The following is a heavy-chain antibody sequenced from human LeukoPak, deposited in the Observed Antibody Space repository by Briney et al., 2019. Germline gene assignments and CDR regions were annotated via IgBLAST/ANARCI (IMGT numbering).Heavy chain of an antibody. J-gene: IGHJ4*02. Sequence: SETLSLTCTVSGGSINNGGYYWSWIRQHPGKGLEWIGYIYYSGSSYYNPSLRSRVTISVDTSKNQFSLKLSSVTAADTAVYYCARFADTAMVTSRYFDYWGQGTLVTVSS. V-gene: IGHV4-31*03. CDR2: IYYSGSS. D-gene: IGHD5-18*01. CDR3: ARFADTAMVTSRYFDY. CDR1: GGSINNGGYY.